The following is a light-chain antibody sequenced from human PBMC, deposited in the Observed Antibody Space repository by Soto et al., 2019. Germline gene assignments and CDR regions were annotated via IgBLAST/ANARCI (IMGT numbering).Light chain of an antibody. CDR2: GAS. CDR1: QSVSSN. J-gene: IGKJ1*01. Sequence: EIVMTQSPATLSVYTGERATLSCRASQSVSSNLAWYQQKPGQAPRLLIYGASTRATGIPARFSGSGSGTELTLTISSLQSEDFAVYYCQQYGSSPWTFGQGTKVDI. V-gene: IGKV3-15*01. CDR3: QQYGSSPWT.